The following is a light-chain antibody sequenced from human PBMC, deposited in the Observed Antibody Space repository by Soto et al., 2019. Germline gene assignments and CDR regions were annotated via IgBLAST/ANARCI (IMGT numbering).Light chain of an antibody. CDR1: SSNIGSYT. J-gene: IGLJ1*01. V-gene: IGLV1-44*01. CDR3: SSYTSSSTLCV. Sequence: QSVLTQPPSASGTPGQRVTISCSGSSSNIGSYTVNWFQQLPGTAPKLLIYSDDQRPSGVPDRLSGSKSGNTASLTISGLQAEDEADYYCSSYTSSSTLCVFGTGTKVTVL. CDR2: SDD.